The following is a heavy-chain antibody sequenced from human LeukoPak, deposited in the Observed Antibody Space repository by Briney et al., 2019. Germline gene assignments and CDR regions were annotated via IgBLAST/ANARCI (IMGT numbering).Heavy chain of an antibody. CDR2: ISAYNGNT. CDR3: ARPLYYDSSGCFSH. Sequence: ASVKVSCKASGYTFTSYGISWVRQAPGQGLEWMGWISAYNGNTNYAQKLQGRVTMTTDTSTSTAYMELRSLGSDDTAVYYCARPLYYDSSGCFSHWGQGTLVTVSS. J-gene: IGHJ4*02. CDR1: GYTFTSYG. V-gene: IGHV1-18*01. D-gene: IGHD3-22*01.